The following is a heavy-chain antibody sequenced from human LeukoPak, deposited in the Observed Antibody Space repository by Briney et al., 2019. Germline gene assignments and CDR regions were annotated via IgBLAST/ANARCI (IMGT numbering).Heavy chain of an antibody. V-gene: IGHV3-11*01. D-gene: IGHD2-2*01. J-gene: IGHJ4*02. Sequence: GGSLRLSCAASGFTFSDYYMSWIRQAPGKGLEWFSYISSSGSTIYYADSVKGRFTISRDNAKNSLYLQMNSLRAEDTAVYYCAREVSSSTSCYGPTFDYWGQGTLVTVSS. CDR2: ISSSGSTI. CDR3: AREVSSSTSCYGPTFDY. CDR1: GFTFSDYY.